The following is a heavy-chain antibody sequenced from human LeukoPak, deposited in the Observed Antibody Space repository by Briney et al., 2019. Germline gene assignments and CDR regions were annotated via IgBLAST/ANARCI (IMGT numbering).Heavy chain of an antibody. CDR2: IWYDGSNK. D-gene: IGHD3-22*01. CDR3: ARDKRTVVVIRDYYFDY. V-gene: IGHV3-33*01. J-gene: IGHJ4*02. CDR1: GFTFSSYG. Sequence: TGRSLRLSCAASGFTFSSYGMHWVRQAPGKGLEWVAVIWYDGSNKYYADSVKGRFTISRDNSKNTLYLQMNSLRAKDTAVYYCARDKRTVVVIRDYYFDYWGQGTLVTVSS.